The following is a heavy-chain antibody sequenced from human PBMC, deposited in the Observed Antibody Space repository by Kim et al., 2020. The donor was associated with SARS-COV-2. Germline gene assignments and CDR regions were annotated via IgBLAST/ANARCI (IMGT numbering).Heavy chain of an antibody. CDR2: ISSYSGQT. CDR1: GYTFTSNS. J-gene: IGHJ4*02. D-gene: IGHD6-13*01. CDR3: ARDRGQQLVTGVFDD. Sequence: ASVKVSCKTSGYTFTSNSVSWVRQAPGQGLEWTGWISSYSGQTNYAQKLQGRVTMTTDTSTSTAYMELRTLRSDGTAVYFCARDRGQQLVTGVFDDWGQGTLVTVSS. V-gene: IGHV1-18*04.